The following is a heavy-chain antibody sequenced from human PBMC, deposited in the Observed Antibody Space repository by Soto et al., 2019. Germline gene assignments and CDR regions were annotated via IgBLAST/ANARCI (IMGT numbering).Heavy chain of an antibody. D-gene: IGHD2-8*01. CDR3: ARSGAYCTSITCLFDSF. Sequence: QAQLVQSGAEVKKPGASVKVSCRASGYTFTSYGYAWVRQAPGQGLEWMGWISAYNGDTNYAQKFQDRVTLTTDTSTTTAFMELWNLGSDDTAVYYCARSGAYCTSITCLFDSFWGLGTLVTVSS. CDR2: ISAYNGDT. J-gene: IGHJ1*01. V-gene: IGHV1-18*01. CDR1: GYTFTSYG.